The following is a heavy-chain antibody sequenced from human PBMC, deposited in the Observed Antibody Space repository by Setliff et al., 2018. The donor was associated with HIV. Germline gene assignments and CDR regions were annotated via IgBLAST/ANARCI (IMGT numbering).Heavy chain of an antibody. Sequence: SVKVSCKASGGTFSSYAISWVRQAPGQGLEWMGGIIPILGIANYAQKFQGRVTMTRNTSISTAYMELSSLRSEDTAVYYCAREGNFWRVFDPWGQGTLVTVSS. J-gene: IGHJ5*02. CDR2: IIPILGIA. CDR3: AREGNFWRVFDP. D-gene: IGHD3-3*01. CDR1: GGTFSSYA. V-gene: IGHV1-69*10.